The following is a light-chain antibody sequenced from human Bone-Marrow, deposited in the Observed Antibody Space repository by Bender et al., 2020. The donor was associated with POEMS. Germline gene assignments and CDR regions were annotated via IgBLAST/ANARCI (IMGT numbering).Light chain of an antibody. J-gene: IGLJ3*02. CDR1: SSNLGTNP. CDR3: AAWEDSLNGWV. Sequence: QSVPTQPPSASGTPGQRVTISCSGSSSNLGTNPVNWYQQLPGTAPKLLIYINNQRPSGVPDRFSGSKSGTSASLAISGLQSEDEADYYCAAWEDSLNGWVFGGGTKLTVL. V-gene: IGLV1-44*01. CDR2: INN.